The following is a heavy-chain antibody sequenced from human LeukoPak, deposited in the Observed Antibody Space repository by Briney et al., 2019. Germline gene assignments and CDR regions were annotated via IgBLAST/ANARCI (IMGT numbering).Heavy chain of an antibody. CDR3: ARDDCSSISCYHNWFDP. V-gene: IGHV3-7*01. CDR1: GFTFSSYW. D-gene: IGHD2-2*01. CDR2: IKQDGSEK. Sequence: GGSLRLSCAASGFTFSSYWMSWVRQAPGKGLEWVANIKQDGSEKYYVDSVKGGFTISRDNAKNSLYLQMNSLRAEDTAVYYCARDDCSSISCYHNWFDPWGQGTLVAVSS. J-gene: IGHJ5*02.